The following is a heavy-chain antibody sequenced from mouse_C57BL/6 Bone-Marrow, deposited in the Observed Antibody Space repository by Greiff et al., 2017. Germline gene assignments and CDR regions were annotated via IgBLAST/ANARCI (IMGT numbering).Heavy chain of an antibody. Sequence: QVQLQQPGAELVMPGASVKLSCKASGYTFTSSWMHWVKQRPGQGLEWIGEIDPSDSYTNYNQKFKGKSTLTVDKSSSTAYMQLSSLTSEDSAVYYCAREGDYPDYWGQGTTLTVSS. CDR3: AREGDYPDY. J-gene: IGHJ2*01. V-gene: IGHV1-69*01. D-gene: IGHD2-4*01. CDR1: GYTFTSSW. CDR2: IDPSDSYT.